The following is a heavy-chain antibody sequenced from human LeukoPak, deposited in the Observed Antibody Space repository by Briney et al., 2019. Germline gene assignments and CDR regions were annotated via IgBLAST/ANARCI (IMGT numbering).Heavy chain of an antibody. CDR2: ISPDGSVE. D-gene: IGHD4-11*01. V-gene: IGHV3-7*01. CDR1: GFAFSSYW. J-gene: IGHJ4*02. Sequence: GGSLRLSCVASGFAFSSYWMSWVRPAPGKGLELVANISPDGSVEDYVDSVRGRFAISRDNAKRSLYLQMNSLSPEDTAVYYCANQAYSQFDYWGQGTLVSVSS. CDR3: ANQAYSQFDY.